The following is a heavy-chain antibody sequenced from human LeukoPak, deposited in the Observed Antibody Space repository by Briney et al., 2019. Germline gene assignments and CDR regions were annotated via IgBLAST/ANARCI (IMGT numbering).Heavy chain of an antibody. CDR3: AWGYSSGGSCLSAFDI. J-gene: IGHJ3*02. CDR1: GFTFSSYS. V-gene: IGHV3-21*01. CDR2: ISSSSSYI. D-gene: IGHD2-15*01. Sequence: GGSLRLSCAASGFTFSSYSMNWVRQAPGKGLEWVSSISSSSSYIYYADSVKGRFTISRDNAKNSLYLQMNSLRAEDTAVYYCAWGYSSGGSCLSAFDIWGQGTMVTVSS.